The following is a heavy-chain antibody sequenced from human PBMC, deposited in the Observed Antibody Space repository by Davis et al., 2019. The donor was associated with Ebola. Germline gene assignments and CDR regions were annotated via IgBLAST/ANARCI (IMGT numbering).Heavy chain of an antibody. CDR3: ATGAPPRCSGGSCYSVFDY. CDR2: FRGKAEDGTT. V-gene: IGHV3-15*01. CDR1: GLTLTDAG. Sequence: GESLKISCAVSGLTLTDAGMNWVRQSPGKGLEWVGRFRGKAEDGTTDYAAPVKGRFSISRDDSENTLYLQMNSLTTEDTTVYYCATGAPPRCSGGSCYSVFDYWDQGTLVTVSS. J-gene: IGHJ4*02. D-gene: IGHD2-15*01.